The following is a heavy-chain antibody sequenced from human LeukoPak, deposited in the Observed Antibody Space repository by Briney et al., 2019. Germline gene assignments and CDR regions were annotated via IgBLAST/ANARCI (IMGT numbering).Heavy chain of an antibody. CDR3: ARDAGYCSSTSCYLRDRYYYYYMDV. CDR2: IIPIFGKA. V-gene: IGHV1-69*05. Sequence: SVKVSCKASGGTFSSYAISWVRQAPGPGLEWMGGIIPIFGKANYAQKFQGRVTITTDESTSTAYMELSSLRSEDTAVYYCARDAGYCSSTSCYLRDRYYYYYMDVWGKGTTVTVSS. D-gene: IGHD2-2*01. CDR1: GGTFSSYA. J-gene: IGHJ6*03.